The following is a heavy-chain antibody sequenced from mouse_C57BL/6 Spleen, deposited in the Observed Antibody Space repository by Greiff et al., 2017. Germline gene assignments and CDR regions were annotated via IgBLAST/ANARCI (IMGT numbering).Heavy chain of an antibody. CDR2: INPGSGGT. D-gene: IGHD2-1*01. CDR3: ARKGNYGNYGFAY. Sequence: QVQLQQSGAELVRPGTSVKVSCKASGYAFTNYLIEWVKQRPGQGLEWIGVINPGSGGTNYNEKFKGKATLTADKSSSTAYMQLSSLTSEDSAVYCCARKGNYGNYGFAYWGQGTLVTVSA. V-gene: IGHV1-54*01. CDR1: GYAFTNYL. J-gene: IGHJ3*01.